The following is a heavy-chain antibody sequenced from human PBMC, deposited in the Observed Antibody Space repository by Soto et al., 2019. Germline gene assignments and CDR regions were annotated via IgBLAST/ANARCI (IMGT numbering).Heavy chain of an antibody. CDR3: PREVEDSKSSGWFFDL. J-gene: IGHJ2*01. CDR1: GLTFSTYD. V-gene: IGHV3-13*01. D-gene: IGHD6-6*01. Sequence: EVQLVESGGGLVQPGGSLRLSCAASGLTFSTYDMHWVRQAPGKGLGWVSDIGTGGDTYYTGSVRGRFIISRENAKNALYLQMNSLTVGDTAVYYCPREVEDSKSSGWFFDLWGRGTLVTGSS. CDR2: IGTGGDT.